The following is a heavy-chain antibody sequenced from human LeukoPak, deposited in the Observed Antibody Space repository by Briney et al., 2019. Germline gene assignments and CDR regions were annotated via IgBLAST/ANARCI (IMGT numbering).Heavy chain of an antibody. V-gene: IGHV3-66*01. CDR1: GFTVSSNY. J-gene: IGHJ5*02. CDR2: IYSGGST. CDR3: ARETSGWFDP. Sequence: GGSLRLSCAASGFTVSSNYMSWVRQAPGKGLEWVSAIYSGGSTYYADSVKGRFTISRDNSKNTLYLQMNSLRAEDTAVYYCARETSGWFDPWGQGTLVTVSS.